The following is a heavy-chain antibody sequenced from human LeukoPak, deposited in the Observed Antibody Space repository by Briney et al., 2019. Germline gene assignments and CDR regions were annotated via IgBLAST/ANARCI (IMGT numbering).Heavy chain of an antibody. CDR1: GFTFSSYS. CDR3: ARVFTIFGVVPWEGHYYYMDV. D-gene: IGHD3-3*01. Sequence: SGGSLRLSCAASGFTFSSYSMNWVRQAPGKGLEWVSSISSSSSYIYYADSVKGRFTISRDNAKNSLYLQMNSLRAEDTAVYYCARVFTIFGVVPWEGHYYYMDVWGKGTTVTVSS. J-gene: IGHJ6*03. V-gene: IGHV3-21*01. CDR2: ISSSSSYI.